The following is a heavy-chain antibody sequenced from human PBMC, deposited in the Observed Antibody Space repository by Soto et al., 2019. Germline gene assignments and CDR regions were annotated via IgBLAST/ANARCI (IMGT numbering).Heavy chain of an antibody. J-gene: IGHJ6*02. CDR2: VYYLGST. CDR1: GGSMSEYF. V-gene: IGHV4-59*01. D-gene: IGHD2-21*02. Sequence: SETLSLTCTVSGGSMSEYFWSWIRQSPGKGLEWIGYVYYLGSTDYNPSLKGRVTISVDTSKRQFSLKLSSVTVADTAVYYCAREETAWPLAYGLDVWGQGATVTVSS. CDR3: AREETAWPLAYGLDV.